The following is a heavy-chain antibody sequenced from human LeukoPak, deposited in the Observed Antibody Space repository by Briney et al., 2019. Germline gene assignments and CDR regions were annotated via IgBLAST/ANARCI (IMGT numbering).Heavy chain of an antibody. CDR2: ISYDGSNK. CDR3: AGSDNALYYYDSSGYHLGAFDI. Sequence: GGSLRLSCAASGFTFSSYAMHWVRQAPGKGLEWVAVISYDGSNKYYADSVKGRFTISRDNSKNTLYLQMNSLRAEDTAVYYCAGSDNALYYYDSSGYHLGAFDIWGQGTMVTVSS. D-gene: IGHD3-22*01. V-gene: IGHV3-30*04. CDR1: GFTFSSYA. J-gene: IGHJ3*02.